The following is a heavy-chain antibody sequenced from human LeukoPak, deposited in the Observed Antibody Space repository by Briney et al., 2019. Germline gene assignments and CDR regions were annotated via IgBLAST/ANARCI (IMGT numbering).Heavy chain of an antibody. V-gene: IGHV4-34*01. D-gene: IGHD3-22*01. CDR1: GGSFSGYY. Sequence: PSETLSLTCAVYGGSFSGYYWSWIRQPPGKWLEWIGEIIHVGSTNYNPSLKSRVTISVDTSKNQFSLKLSSVTAADTAVYYCARGQDYYDSSVDYWGQGTLVTVSS. CDR3: ARGQDYYDSSVDY. J-gene: IGHJ4*02. CDR2: IIHVGST.